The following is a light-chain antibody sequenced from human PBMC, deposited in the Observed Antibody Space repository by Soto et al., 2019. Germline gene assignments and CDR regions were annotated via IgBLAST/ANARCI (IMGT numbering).Light chain of an antibody. CDR2: RAS. CDR1: QSISSW. V-gene: IGKV1-5*03. Sequence: DIQMTQSPSTLSASVGDRVNITCRASQSISSWLAWYQQKPGKAPKLLIYRASDLQSGVPSRFNGSGSGTEFTLTISSLQTDDIATYYCQQYSSYFFTFGPGTKVDV. CDR3: QQYSSYFFT. J-gene: IGKJ3*01.